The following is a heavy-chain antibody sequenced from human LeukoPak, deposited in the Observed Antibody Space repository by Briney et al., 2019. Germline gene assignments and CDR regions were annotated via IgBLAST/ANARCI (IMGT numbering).Heavy chain of an antibody. CDR3: ARPPREGYYYYYGMDV. D-gene: IGHD1-26*01. Sequence: PGRSLRLSCAASGFTFSSYAMHWVRQAPGKGLEWVAVMSYDGSNKYYTDSVKGRFTISRDNSKNTLYLQMNSLRAEDTAVYYCARPPREGYYYYYGMDVWGQGTTVTVSS. V-gene: IGHV3-30-3*01. CDR1: GFTFSSYA. J-gene: IGHJ6*02. CDR2: MSYDGSNK.